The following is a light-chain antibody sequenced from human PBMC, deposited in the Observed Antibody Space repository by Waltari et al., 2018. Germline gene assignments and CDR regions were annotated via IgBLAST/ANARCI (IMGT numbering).Light chain of an antibody. CDR3: QQANSFPVT. V-gene: IGKV1-12*01. CDR1: EDISVW. Sequence: DNRLTQSPSSVHASVGDRVTITCRASEDISVWLAWYQQKPGRAPKLLILAASTLQSGVPSRFSGSGSGTDFTLTISSLQPEDFATYFCQQANSFPVTFGGGTKVAI. J-gene: IGKJ4*01. CDR2: AAS.